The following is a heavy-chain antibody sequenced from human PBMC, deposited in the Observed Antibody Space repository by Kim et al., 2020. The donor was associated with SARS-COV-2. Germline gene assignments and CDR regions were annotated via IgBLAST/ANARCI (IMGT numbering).Heavy chain of an antibody. CDR2: LGSGT. CDR1: GFTFSSYA. V-gene: IGHV3-23*01. CDR3: AKDQMSGYGLADDFEY. J-gene: IGHJ4*02. Sequence: GGSLRLSCAASGFTFSSYAMSWVRQSPGKGLEWVSSLGSGTYYADSVKGRFTISRDNSKNTLYLQMSSLGPEVTAVYYCAKDQMSGYGLADDFEYWTQGT. D-gene: IGHD3-9*01.